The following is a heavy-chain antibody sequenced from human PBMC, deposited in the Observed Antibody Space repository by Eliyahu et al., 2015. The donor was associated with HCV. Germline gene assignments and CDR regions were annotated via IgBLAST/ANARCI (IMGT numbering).Heavy chain of an antibody. CDR3: ARERAEGSGLAFDI. CDR2: XNXRVII. CDR1: GGXXSNSD. Sequence: QVQLQESGPGLVKPSETLSLTCSVSGGXXSNSDWNWIRQPPGKGLEWIGEWNGYXNXRVIITYNPSLKNRVTMSLDASKYFFSLKLRSVTATDTAVYYCARERAEGSGLAFDIWGQGMMVTVSS. D-gene: IGHD3-10*01. J-gene: IGHJ3*02. V-gene: IGHV4-59*01.